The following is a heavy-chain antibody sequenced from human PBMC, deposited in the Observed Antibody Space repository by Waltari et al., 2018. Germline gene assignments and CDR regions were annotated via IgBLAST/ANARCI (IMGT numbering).Heavy chain of an antibody. Sequence: QVQLQESGPGLVKPSQTLSLTCTVSGGSISSGDYYWSWIRQPPGKGLEWIGYIYYRWSTYYNPALKSRVTISVDTSKNQFSLKLSSVTAADTAVYYCARDKGVTSFGVAGEDAFDIWGQGTMVTVSS. J-gene: IGHJ3*02. V-gene: IGHV4-30-4*08. CDR1: GGSISSGDYY. CDR3: ARDKGVTSFGVAGEDAFDI. D-gene: IGHD3-3*01. CDR2: IYYRWST.